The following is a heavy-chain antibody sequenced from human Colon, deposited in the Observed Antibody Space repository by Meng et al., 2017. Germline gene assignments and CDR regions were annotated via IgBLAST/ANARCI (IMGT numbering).Heavy chain of an antibody. D-gene: IGHD5-12*01. J-gene: IGHJ4*02. CDR2: IYHSGST. V-gene: IGHV4-38-2*02. Sequence: LETLSLTCTVSNYSISCGYYWGWIRQPPGKGLEWIGSIYHSGSTYYNPSLKSRVTISVDTSKNHFSLKLSSVTAADTAVYYCARVASGYPGVYWGRGTLVTVSS. CDR3: ARVASGYPGVY. CDR1: NYSISCGYY.